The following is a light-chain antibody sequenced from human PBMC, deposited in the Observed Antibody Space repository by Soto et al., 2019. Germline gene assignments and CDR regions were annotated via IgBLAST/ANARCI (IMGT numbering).Light chain of an antibody. V-gene: IGKV3-20*01. Sequence: DIVLTQSPGPLSLSPGERATLSCRASQSVSSSYLAWNQQKPGKAPRLLIYGTTSRATGIPDRISGSGCGTDFALAFIKLEPEDFAVYYCQQYGSAPVTFGHGTKVDIK. J-gene: IGKJ1*01. CDR2: GTT. CDR1: QSVSSSY. CDR3: QQYGSAPVT.